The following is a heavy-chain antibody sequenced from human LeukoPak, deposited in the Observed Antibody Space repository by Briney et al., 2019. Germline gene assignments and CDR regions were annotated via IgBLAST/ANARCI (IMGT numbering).Heavy chain of an antibody. V-gene: IGHV4-4*07. D-gene: IGHD6-13*01. CDR1: GGSISSYY. Sequence: PSETLSLTCTVSGGSISSYYWSWIRQPAGKGLEWIGRIYTSGSTNYNPSLKSRVTMSVDTSKNQFSLKLSSVTAADTAVYYCVAGTDYHYYYMDVWGKGTTVTVSS. CDR3: VAGTDYHYYYMDV. CDR2: IYTSGST. J-gene: IGHJ6*03.